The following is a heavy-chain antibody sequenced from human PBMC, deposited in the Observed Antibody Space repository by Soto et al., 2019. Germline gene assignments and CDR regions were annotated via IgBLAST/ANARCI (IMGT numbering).Heavy chain of an antibody. CDR3: AILGWYSWRNGLDV. J-gene: IGHJ6*02. D-gene: IGHD2-15*01. CDR2: VYYSGST. CDR1: GASISTTSYY. V-gene: IGHV4-39*01. Sequence: PSETLSLTCHVSGASISTTSYYWAWIRQSPGKGLAWIATVYYSGSTYYNPSLRSRVTISVDTSKNQFSLKLTSVTAADTAVYYCAILGWYSWRNGLDVWGQGTRVTVSS.